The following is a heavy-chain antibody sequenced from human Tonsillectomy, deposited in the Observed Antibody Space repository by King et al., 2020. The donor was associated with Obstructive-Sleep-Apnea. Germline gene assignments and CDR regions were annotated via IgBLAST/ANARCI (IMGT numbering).Heavy chain of an antibody. J-gene: IGHJ4*02. CDR3: ARGWRGELSPGDY. Sequence: QVQLVESGGGVVQPGRTLRLSCAASGFSFSSYAMRWVRQAPGKGLEWVAVITYDGSDKYSADSRKGRFTIASDNSKHTLSLQMNSLRAEDTAVYYCARGWRGELSPGDYWGQGTLVTASS. D-gene: IGHD3-16*02. CDR2: ITYDGSDK. V-gene: IGHV3-30-3*01. CDR1: GFSFSSYA.